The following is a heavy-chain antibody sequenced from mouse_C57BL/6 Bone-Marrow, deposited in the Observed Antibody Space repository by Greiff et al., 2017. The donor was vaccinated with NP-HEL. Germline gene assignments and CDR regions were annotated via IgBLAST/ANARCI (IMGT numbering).Heavy chain of an antibody. Sequence: EVMLVESEGGLVQPGSSMKLSCTASGFTFSDYYMAWVRPVPETGLEWVAHINYDGSCTYYLDSLKSRFIISRDNAKNILYLQMSSLKSEDTATYYCARDSGSTLWYFDVWGTGTTVTVSS. CDR2: INYDGSCT. V-gene: IGHV5-16*01. CDR3: ARDSGSTLWYFDV. CDR1: GFTFSDYY. J-gene: IGHJ1*03. D-gene: IGHD1-1*01.